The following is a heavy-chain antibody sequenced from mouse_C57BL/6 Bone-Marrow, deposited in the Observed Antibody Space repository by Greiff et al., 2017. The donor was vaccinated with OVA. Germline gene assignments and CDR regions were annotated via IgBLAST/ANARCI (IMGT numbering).Heavy chain of an antibody. J-gene: IGHJ1*03. CDR2: FHPDNDDT. Sequence: QVQLQQSGAELVKPGASVKMSCKASGYTFTTYPIEWMKQNHGKSLEWIGNFHPDNDDTKYNEKFKSKATLTVEKSSSTVYLELSRLPSDDSAVYYCASEAYYSNYRYFDVWGTGTPVTVSS. CDR3: ASEAYYSNYRYFDV. V-gene: IGHV1-47*01. CDR1: GYTFTTYP. D-gene: IGHD2-5*01.